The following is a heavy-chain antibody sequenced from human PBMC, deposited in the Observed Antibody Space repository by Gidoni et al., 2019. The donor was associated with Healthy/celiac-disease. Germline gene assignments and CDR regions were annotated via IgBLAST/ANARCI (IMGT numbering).Heavy chain of an antibody. D-gene: IGHD6-19*01. J-gene: IGHJ4*02. Sequence: QVQLQESGPGLVKPSQTLSLTCTVSGVSISSGGYYWSWIRQHPGKGLEWIGYIYYSGSTYYNPSLKSRVTISVDTSKNQFSLKLSSVTAADTAVYYCARETTSSGWNNYFDYWGQGTLVTVSS. V-gene: IGHV4-31*03. CDR1: GVSISSGGYY. CDR2: IYYSGST. CDR3: ARETTSSGWNNYFDY.